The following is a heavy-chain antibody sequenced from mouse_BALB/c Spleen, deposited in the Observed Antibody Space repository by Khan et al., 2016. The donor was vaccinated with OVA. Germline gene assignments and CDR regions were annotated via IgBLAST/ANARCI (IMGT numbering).Heavy chain of an antibody. CDR2: TNPTNGRT. V-gene: IGHV1S81*02. CDR1: GYTFTSYW. D-gene: IGHD1-1*01. CDR3: ARIKKIVATYFDY. J-gene: IGHJ2*01. Sequence: QVQLQQSGAELVKAGASVKMSCKASGYTFTSYWMHWVKQRLGQGLEWFAETNPTNGRTYYNEKFKSKATLTADKSSSTAYMLLSGPTFEESAVYYCARIKKIVATYFDYWGQGTTLTVSS.